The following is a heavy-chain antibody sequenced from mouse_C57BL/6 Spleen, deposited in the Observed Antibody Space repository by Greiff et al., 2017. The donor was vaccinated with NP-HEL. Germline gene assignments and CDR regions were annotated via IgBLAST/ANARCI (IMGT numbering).Heavy chain of an antibody. V-gene: IGHV1-64*01. CDR2: IHPNSGST. Sequence: VQLQQSGAELVKPGASVKLSCKASGYTFTSYWMHWVKQRPGQGLEWIGMIHPNSGSTNYNEKFKSKATLTVDKSSSTAYMQLSSLTSEDSAVCYCGREGLPYGYFDVWGTGTTVTVSS. D-gene: IGHD2-2*01. CDR3: GREGLPYGYFDV. J-gene: IGHJ1*03. CDR1: GYTFTSYW.